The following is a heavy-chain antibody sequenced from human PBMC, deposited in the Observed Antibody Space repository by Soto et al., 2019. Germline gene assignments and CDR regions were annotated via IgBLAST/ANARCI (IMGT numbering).Heavy chain of an antibody. CDR1: CGSFSGYY. CDR2: INHRGSP. D-gene: IGHD6-6*01. V-gene: IGHV4-34*01. Sequence: PSETLSLTCAVYCGSFSGYYWSWISQPPGKGLERIGEINHRGSPNYNPSRKIRVTISVDTAKNQFSLKLSSVTAADTAVYYCARGRRAARPYNWFEPWGQGTLVTVSS. J-gene: IGHJ5*02. CDR3: ARGRRAARPYNWFEP.